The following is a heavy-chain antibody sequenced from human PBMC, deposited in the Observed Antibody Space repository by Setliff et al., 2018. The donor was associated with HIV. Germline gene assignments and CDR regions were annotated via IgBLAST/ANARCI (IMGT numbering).Heavy chain of an antibody. J-gene: IGHJ4*01. Sequence: SETLSLTCTVSGDPFTNDDYCWGWIRQPPGKGLEWIAIIHYNGRTNYNPSLKSRVTISVDTSKNQFSLKMNSVTAADTAVYYCAREGKTAVVTKYFDYWGHGKLVTVSS. CDR1: GDPFTNDDYC. CDR3: AREGKTAVVTKYFDY. CDR2: IHYNGRT. D-gene: IGHD5-18*01. V-gene: IGHV4-39*07.